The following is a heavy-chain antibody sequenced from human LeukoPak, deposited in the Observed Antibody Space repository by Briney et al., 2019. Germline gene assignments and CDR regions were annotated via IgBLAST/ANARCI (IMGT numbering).Heavy chain of an antibody. V-gene: IGHV3-48*01. CDR3: AREKNDYSNYIDY. Sequence: GGSLRLSCAASGFTFSSYSMNWVRRAPGKGQEWVSYISSSSSTIYYADSVKGRFTISRDNAKNSLYLQMNSLRAEDTAVYYCAREKNDYSNYIDYWGQGTLVTVSS. D-gene: IGHD4-11*01. CDR2: ISSSSSTI. CDR1: GFTFSSYS. J-gene: IGHJ4*02.